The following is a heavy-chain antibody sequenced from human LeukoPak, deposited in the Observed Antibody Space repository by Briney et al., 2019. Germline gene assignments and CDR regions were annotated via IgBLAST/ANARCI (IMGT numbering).Heavy chain of an antibody. CDR3: ARPKAGYSSTDAFDI. Sequence: SETLSLTCTVSGGSISSSSYYWGWIRQPPGKGLEWIGSIYYSGSTYYNPSLKSRATMSVDTSKNQFSLKLSSVTAADTAVYYCARPKAGYSSTDAFDIWGQGTMVTVSS. CDR2: IYYSGST. D-gene: IGHD6-19*01. V-gene: IGHV4-39*07. CDR1: GGSISSSSYY. J-gene: IGHJ3*02.